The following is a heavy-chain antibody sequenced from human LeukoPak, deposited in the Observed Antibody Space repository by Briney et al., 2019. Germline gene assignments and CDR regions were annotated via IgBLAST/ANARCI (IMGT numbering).Heavy chain of an antibody. CDR3: AKDVLYLDWLPEGGYFDY. Sequence: PGGSLRLSCAASGFTFSNYAMSWVRQAPGEGLEWVSSISGGGGSTYYAESVKGRFTISRDNSKNTLYLERNTLRAEDTAVYYCAKDVLYLDWLPEGGYFDYWGQGTLVTVSS. CDR2: ISGGGGST. J-gene: IGHJ4*02. CDR1: GFTFSNYA. V-gene: IGHV3-23*01. D-gene: IGHD3-9*01.